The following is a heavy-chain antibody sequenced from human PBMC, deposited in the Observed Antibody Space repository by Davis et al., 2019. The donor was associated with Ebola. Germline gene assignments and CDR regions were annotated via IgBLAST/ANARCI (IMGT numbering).Heavy chain of an antibody. D-gene: IGHD3-9*01. CDR1: GFTFSSYS. V-gene: IGHV3-48*02. J-gene: IGHJ4*02. CDR2: ISSSGNTI. Sequence: GESLKISCAASGFTFSSYSMNWVRQAPGKGLEWVSYISSSGNTIYYADSVKGRFTISRDNAKNSLYLQMNSLRDEDTAVYYCASQVILTNDYWGQGTLVTVSS. CDR3: ASQVILTNDY.